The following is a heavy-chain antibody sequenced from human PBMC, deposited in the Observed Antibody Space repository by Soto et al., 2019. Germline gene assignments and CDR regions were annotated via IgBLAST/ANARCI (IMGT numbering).Heavy chain of an antibody. V-gene: IGHV3-7*04. CDR2: IKQDGSEK. CDR3: ARADYYDSSGYYCGK. Sequence: EVQLVESGGGLVQPGGSLRLSCAASGFTFRSHWMSWVRQAPGKGLEWVANIKQDGSEKYYVDSVKGRVTISRDNDKNSLYLQMNSLRAEDTAGYYCARADYYDSSGYYCGKWGQGTLVTVSS. D-gene: IGHD3-22*01. J-gene: IGHJ4*02. CDR1: GFTFRSHW.